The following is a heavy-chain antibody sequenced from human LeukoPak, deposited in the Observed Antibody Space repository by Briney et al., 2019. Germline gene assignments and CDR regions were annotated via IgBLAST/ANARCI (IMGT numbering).Heavy chain of an antibody. Sequence: GGSLSSSCAVSGFTFSTYAMSWVRQAPGKGLKWVSAISGSGSSTYYADSVKGRFTISRDNSKNTLYLRMNSLRAEDTAVYYCAKSRSSSLDLFDYWGQGTLVTVSS. D-gene: IGHD2-15*01. CDR2: ISGSGSST. CDR3: AKSRSSSLDLFDY. V-gene: IGHV3-23*01. CDR1: GFTFSTYA. J-gene: IGHJ4*02.